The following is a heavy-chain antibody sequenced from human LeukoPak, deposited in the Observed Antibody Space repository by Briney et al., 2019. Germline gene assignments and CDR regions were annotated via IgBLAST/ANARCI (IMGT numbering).Heavy chain of an antibody. Sequence: SQTLSLTCTVSGGSISSGRYYWNWIRQHPGKGLEWIGYIFYSGSTYYNPSLKSRVTISLDTSKNQFSLKLNSVTVADTAVYYCARDRAPSSGGYDNDKWFDPWGQGTLVTVSS. D-gene: IGHD5-12*01. J-gene: IGHJ5*02. CDR3: ARDRAPSSGGYDNDKWFDP. CDR2: IFYSGST. V-gene: IGHV4-31*03. CDR1: GGSISSGRYY.